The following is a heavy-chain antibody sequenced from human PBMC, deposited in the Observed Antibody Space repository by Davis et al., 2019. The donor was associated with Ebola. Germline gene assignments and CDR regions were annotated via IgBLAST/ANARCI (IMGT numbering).Heavy chain of an antibody. Sequence: SETLSLTCSVSGGSVGSYYWNWIRQPPGKGLEWIGHIHYSGSTSYNPSLKSRVTISVDASKDQISLKLTSVNAADTAVYYCARRQGSTSVVDYWGQGTLVTVSS. D-gene: IGHD2-2*01. CDR1: GGSVGSYY. V-gene: IGHV4-59*08. CDR3: ARRQGSTSVVDY. J-gene: IGHJ4*02. CDR2: IHYSGST.